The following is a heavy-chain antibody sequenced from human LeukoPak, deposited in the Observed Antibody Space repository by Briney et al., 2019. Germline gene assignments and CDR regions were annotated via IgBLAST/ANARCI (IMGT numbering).Heavy chain of an antibody. D-gene: IGHD3-10*01. CDR1: GGSISSYY. V-gene: IGHV4-4*07. CDR3: ARDRPYPQITMVRGAEGYYYYYMDV. CDR2: IYTSGST. Sequence: SETLSLTCTVSGGSISSYYWSWIRQPAGKGLEWIGRIYTSGSTNYNPSLKSRVTMSVDTSKNQFSLKLSSVTAADTAVYYCARDRPYPQITMVRGAEGYYYYYMDVWGKGTTVTVSS. J-gene: IGHJ6*03.